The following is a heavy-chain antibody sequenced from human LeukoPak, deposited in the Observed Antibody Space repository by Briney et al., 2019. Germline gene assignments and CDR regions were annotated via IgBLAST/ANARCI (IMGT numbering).Heavy chain of an antibody. Sequence: PSETLSLTCTVSGGSISSYYWSWIRQPAGKGLEWVGRIYTSGSTNYNPSLKSRVTMSVDTSKNQFSLKLSSVTAADTAVYYCARGELALPYYYYMDVWGKGTTVTVSS. J-gene: IGHJ6*03. CDR3: ARGELALPYYYYMDV. CDR1: GGSISSYY. V-gene: IGHV4-4*07. CDR2: IYTSGST. D-gene: IGHD1-7*01.